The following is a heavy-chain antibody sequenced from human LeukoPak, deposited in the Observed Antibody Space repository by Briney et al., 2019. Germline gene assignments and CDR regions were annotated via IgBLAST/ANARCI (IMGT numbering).Heavy chain of an antibody. Sequence: SVKVSCKASGGTFSSYAISWVRQAPGQGLEWMGGIIPIFGTANYAQKFQGRVTITADESTSTAYMELSSLRSEDTAVYFCARSAKSRGWFDPWGQGTLVIVSS. CDR3: ARSAKSRGWFDP. CDR1: GGTFSSYA. CDR2: IIPIFGTA. V-gene: IGHV1-69*13. J-gene: IGHJ5*02.